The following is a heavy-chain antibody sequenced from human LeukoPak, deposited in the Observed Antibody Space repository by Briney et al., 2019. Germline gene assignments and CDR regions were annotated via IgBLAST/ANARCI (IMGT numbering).Heavy chain of an antibody. D-gene: IGHD4-17*01. V-gene: IGHV1-18*01. CDR3: ARVDYGDGYFDY. J-gene: IGHJ4*02. CDR2: ISAYNGNT. Sequence: ASVKVSCTASGYTFTSCGISWVRQAPGQGLEWMGWISAYNGNTNYAQKLQGRVTMTTDTSTSTAYMELRSLRSDDTAVYYCARVDYGDGYFDYWGQGTLVTVSS. CDR1: GYTFTSCG.